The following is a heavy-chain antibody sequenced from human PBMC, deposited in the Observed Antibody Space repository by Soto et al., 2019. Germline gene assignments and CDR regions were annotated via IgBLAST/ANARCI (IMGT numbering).Heavy chain of an antibody. Sequence: QVQLEESGPGLVKPSETLSLTCTVSGDSLTNYYCSWFRQPPGKGLEWIGYIMYSGYSAYNLSLKRRGTMSMDTSKTKFSLMLESVTATDAAVYYCARHGFGPLHGLVDVWGQGTTVIVSS. V-gene: IGHV4-59*08. D-gene: IGHD3-10*01. CDR2: IMYSGYS. CDR3: ARHGFGPLHGLVDV. J-gene: IGHJ6*02. CDR1: GDSLTNYY.